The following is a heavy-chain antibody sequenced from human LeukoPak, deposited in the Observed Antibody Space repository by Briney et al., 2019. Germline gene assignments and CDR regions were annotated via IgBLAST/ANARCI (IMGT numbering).Heavy chain of an antibody. CDR1: GNSISSGDNY. J-gene: IGHJ4*02. D-gene: IGHD3-22*01. Sequence: PSQTLSLTCTVSGNSISSGDNYWSWIRQPAGKGLEWIGRIYTSGSTNYNPSLKSRVTISGDTSKNQFSLRLSSVTAADTAVYYCARASYSYDINGWVPFDYWGQGTLVTVSS. V-gene: IGHV4-61*02. CDR3: ARASYSYDINGWVPFDY. CDR2: IYTSGST.